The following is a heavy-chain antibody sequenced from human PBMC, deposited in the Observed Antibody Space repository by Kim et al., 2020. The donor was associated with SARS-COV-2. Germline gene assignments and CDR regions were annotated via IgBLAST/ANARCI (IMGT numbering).Heavy chain of an antibody. V-gene: IGHV4-59*13. Sequence: SETLSLTCTVSGGSIGTYYWSWIRQPPGKGLEWIGYYYSGSTNSNPSLKSRVTISVDTSKNQFSLKLSPVTAADTAVYYCARRNGSGWYNYWGQGTLVTVSS. J-gene: IGHJ4*02. CDR2: YYSGST. D-gene: IGHD6-19*01. CDR1: GGSIGTYY. CDR3: ARRNGSGWYNY.